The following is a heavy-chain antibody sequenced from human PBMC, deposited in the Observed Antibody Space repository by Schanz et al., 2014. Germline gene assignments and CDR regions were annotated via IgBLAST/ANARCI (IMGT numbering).Heavy chain of an antibody. J-gene: IGHJ4*02. CDR3: ASPSGYSDYGTYFDF. D-gene: IGHD5-12*01. V-gene: IGHV3-NL1*01. Sequence: VKLVESGGGAVRPGGSLRLSCAASGFTLSSYWMHWVRQAPGKGLEWVSAISGSGGSTYYADSVEGRFTISRDNSRNTLYLQMNSLRTEGTAVYYCASPSGYSDYGTYFDFWGQGTLVTVSS. CDR2: ISGSGGST. CDR1: GFTLSSYW.